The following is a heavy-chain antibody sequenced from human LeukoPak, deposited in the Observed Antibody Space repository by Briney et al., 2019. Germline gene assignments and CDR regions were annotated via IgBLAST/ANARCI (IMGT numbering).Heavy chain of an antibody. Sequence: ASETLSLTCTVSGGSISSSSYYWGWIRQPPGKGLECIGYIYYSGSTYYNPSLKSRVTILPDTSKNQFSLKLSSVTAADTAVYYCASSQSRGYYHNWGQGTLVTVSS. D-gene: IGHD3-22*01. CDR2: IYYSGST. J-gene: IGHJ4*02. V-gene: IGHV4-30-4*08. CDR1: GGSISSSSYY. CDR3: ASSQSRGYYHN.